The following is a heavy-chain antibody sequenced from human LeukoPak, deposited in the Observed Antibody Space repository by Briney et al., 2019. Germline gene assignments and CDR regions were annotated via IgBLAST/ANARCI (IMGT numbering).Heavy chain of an antibody. CDR3: AKQWELLTYFDY. J-gene: IGHJ4*02. Sequence: GRSLRLSCAASGFTFSSYAMHWVRQAPGKGLEWVVVISYDGSNKYYADSVKGRFTISRDNSKNTLYLQMNSLRAEDTAVYYCAKQWELLTYFDYWGQGTLVTVSS. V-gene: IGHV3-30-3*01. CDR2: ISYDGSNK. D-gene: IGHD1-26*01. CDR1: GFTFSSYA.